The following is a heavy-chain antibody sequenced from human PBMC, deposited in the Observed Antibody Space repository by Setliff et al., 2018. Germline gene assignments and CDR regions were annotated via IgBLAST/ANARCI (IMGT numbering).Heavy chain of an antibody. CDR1: GYIFAGYY. CDR3: ARDLNRWFGEFAFDI. Sequence: ASVKVSCKSSGYIFAGYYIHWLRQTPGQGLEWVGWINPISGGTNYAQKFQGRVTLTRDASITTTYMELNSLRSDDTAVYYCARDLNRWFGEFAFDIWGQGTMVTVSS. V-gene: IGHV1-2*02. D-gene: IGHD3-10*01. CDR2: INPISGGT. J-gene: IGHJ3*02.